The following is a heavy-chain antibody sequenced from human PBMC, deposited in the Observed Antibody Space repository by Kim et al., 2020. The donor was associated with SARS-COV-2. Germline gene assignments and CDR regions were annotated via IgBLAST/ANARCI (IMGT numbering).Heavy chain of an antibody. V-gene: IGHV1-69*01. CDR3: ARDSTMMAGAFDI. D-gene: IGHD3-22*01. Sequence: YAQKFQGSVTITADESTSTAYMELSSLRSEDTAVYYCARDSTMMAGAFDIWGQGTMVTVSS. J-gene: IGHJ3*02.